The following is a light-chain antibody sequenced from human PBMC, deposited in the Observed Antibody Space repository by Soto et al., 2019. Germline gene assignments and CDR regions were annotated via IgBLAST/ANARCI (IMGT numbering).Light chain of an antibody. V-gene: IGKV3-15*01. CDR2: GVY. Sequence: EIVMTQSPATLSVSPGERATLSCRASQRISNNLAWYQQKPGQAPRLLIYGVYSRATGVPARFSGSGSGTEFTLTISSLQSEDFAVYYCQQYNEWPGCTFGQGTKLEI. J-gene: IGKJ2*02. CDR1: QRISNN. CDR3: QQYNEWPGCT.